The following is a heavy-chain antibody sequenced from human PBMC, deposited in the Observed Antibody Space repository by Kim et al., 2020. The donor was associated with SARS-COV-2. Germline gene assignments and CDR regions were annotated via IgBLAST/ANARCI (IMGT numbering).Heavy chain of an antibody. J-gene: IGHJ5*02. D-gene: IGHD2-15*01. V-gene: IGHV1-3*01. Sequence: ASVKVSCKASGYTFTSYTMHWVRQAPGQRLEWMGWINAGNGNTKYSQKFQGRVTITRDTSASTAYMELSSLRSEDTAVYYCAREWGYCSGGSCPFDPWGQGTLVTVSS. CDR1: GYTFTSYT. CDR2: INAGNGNT. CDR3: AREWGYCSGGSCPFDP.